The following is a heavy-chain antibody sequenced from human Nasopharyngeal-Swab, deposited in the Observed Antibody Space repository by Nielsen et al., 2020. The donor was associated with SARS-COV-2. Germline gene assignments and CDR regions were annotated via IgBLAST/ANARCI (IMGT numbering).Heavy chain of an antibody. V-gene: IGHV3-21*01. Sequence: VRPAPGQGLAWVSSISSSSSYIYYADSVKGRFTISRDNAKNSLYLQMNSLRAEDTAVYYCARGSFEELTIFGVVYSTNWFDPWGQGTLVTVSS. D-gene: IGHD3-3*01. CDR2: ISSSSSYI. CDR3: ARGSFEELTIFGVVYSTNWFDP. J-gene: IGHJ5*02.